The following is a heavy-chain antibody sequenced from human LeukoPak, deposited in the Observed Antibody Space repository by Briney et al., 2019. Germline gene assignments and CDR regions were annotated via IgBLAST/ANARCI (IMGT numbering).Heavy chain of an antibody. CDR2: IANEATNYAT. D-gene: IGHD2-21*02. CDR1: GLSFTDSG. V-gene: IGHV3-73*01. CDR3: RHRTAGIEENWFDP. J-gene: IGHJ5*02. Sequence: GGSLRLSCAASGLSFTDSGFHWVRHASGKGLEWVARIANEATNYATAYAASVKGRFTIYRDNSKKTAYLQMNRLKTEDTAVYCVRHRTAGIEENWFDPWGQGTLVTVSS.